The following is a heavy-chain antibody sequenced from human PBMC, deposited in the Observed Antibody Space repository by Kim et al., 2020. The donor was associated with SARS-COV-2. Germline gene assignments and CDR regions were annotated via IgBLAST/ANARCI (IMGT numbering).Heavy chain of an antibody. J-gene: IGHJ6*02. V-gene: IGHV3-72*01. CDR2: GRSKAQSYTT. CDR3: ARGPYSGNGNLYGMDV. CDR1: GFTFSDHY. Sequence: GGSLRLSCVVSGFTFSDHYMDWVRQAPGKGLEWVGRGRSKAQSYTTEYAASVKGRFTISRDDSKNSLYLQMNSLTTEDTAVYYCARGPYSGNGNLYGMDVWGQGTTVTVSS. D-gene: IGHD4-4*01.